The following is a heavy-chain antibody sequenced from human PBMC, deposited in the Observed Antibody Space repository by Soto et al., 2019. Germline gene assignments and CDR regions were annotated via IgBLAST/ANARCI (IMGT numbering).Heavy chain of an antibody. D-gene: IGHD2-8*01. V-gene: IGHV3-9*01. Sequence: GGSLRLSCAASGFTFDDYAMHWVRQAPGKGLEWVSGISWNSGSIDYADSVKGRFTISRDNAKNTLYLQMNSLRAEDTAVYYCAKDHGYLMGYWGQGTLVTVS. CDR2: ISWNSGSI. CDR3: AKDHGYLMGY. CDR1: GFTFDDYA. J-gene: IGHJ4*02.